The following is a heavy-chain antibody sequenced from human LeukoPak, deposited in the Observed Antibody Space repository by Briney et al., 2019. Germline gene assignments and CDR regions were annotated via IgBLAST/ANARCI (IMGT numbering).Heavy chain of an antibody. CDR2: ISAYNGNT. Sequence: ASVKVSCKASGYTFTGYYMHWVRQAPGQGLEWMGWISAYNGNTNYAQKLQGRVTMTTDTSTSTAYMELRSLRSDDTAVYYCARVNWNYRDKNWFDPWGQGTLVTVSS. CDR3: ARVNWNYRDKNWFDP. D-gene: IGHD1-7*01. V-gene: IGHV1-18*04. J-gene: IGHJ5*02. CDR1: GYTFTGYY.